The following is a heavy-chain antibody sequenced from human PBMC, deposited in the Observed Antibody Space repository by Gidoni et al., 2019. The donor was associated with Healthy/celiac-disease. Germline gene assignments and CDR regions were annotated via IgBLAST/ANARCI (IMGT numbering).Heavy chain of an antibody. V-gene: IGHV3-33*01. D-gene: IGHD3-3*01. J-gene: IGHJ6*02. CDR2: IWYDGSNK. CDR1: GFTFSRYG. CDR3: ARGTYYDFWSGYYRDYYYGMDV. Sequence: QVQLVESGGGVVQPGRSLRLSCAASGFTFSRYGMHWVRQAPGKGLEWVAVIWYDGSNKYYADSVKGRFTISRDNSKNTLYLQMNSLRAEDTAVYYCARGTYYDFWSGYYRDYYYGMDVWGQGTTVTVSS.